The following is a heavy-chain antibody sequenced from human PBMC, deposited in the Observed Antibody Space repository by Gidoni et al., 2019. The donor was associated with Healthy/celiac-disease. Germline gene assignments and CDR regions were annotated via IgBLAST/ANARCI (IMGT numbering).Heavy chain of an antibody. CDR1: GFTFNNYN. J-gene: IGHJ3*02. CDR2: ISSSSSYI. D-gene: IGHD3-22*01. Sequence: EVQLVESGGGLVQPGGSLRLSCAASGFTFNNYNLNWVRQAPGRGLEWVSSISSSSSYIYYADSVRGRFTISRDNAKNSLFLQMNSLRAEDTAVYYCARDRAYYYESSGPHDAFDIWGQGTMVTVSS. CDR3: ARDRAYYYESSGPHDAFDI. V-gene: IGHV3-21*01.